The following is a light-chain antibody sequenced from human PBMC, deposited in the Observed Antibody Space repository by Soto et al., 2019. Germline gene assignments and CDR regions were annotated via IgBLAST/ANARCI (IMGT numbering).Light chain of an antibody. J-gene: IGKJ4*01. CDR2: RAS. CDR3: QQYNSYPLT. CDR1: QSIAGY. Sequence: DIQMTQSPSSLSASVGDRVTITCRASQSIAGYVSWYQQRPGKAPKFLSYRASSLESGVPSRFSGSGSGTECTLTISSLQPDDFATYYCQQYNSYPLTVGGGTKVEIK. V-gene: IGKV1-5*03.